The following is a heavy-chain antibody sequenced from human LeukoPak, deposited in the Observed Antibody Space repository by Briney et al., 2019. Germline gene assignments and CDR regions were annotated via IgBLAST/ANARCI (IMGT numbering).Heavy chain of an antibody. CDR1: GGSISSVDYY. Sequence: SENLSFTCTVSGGSISSVDYYWSCIRQRPGKSLESIGNIYYSGSTYYNPSLKSRVTISVDTSKNQFSLKLGSVTAADTAVYYCARGRRSPLRRNWFDPWGQGTLVTVSS. CDR2: IYYSGST. V-gene: IGHV4-30-4*01. J-gene: IGHJ5*02. CDR3: ARGRRSPLRRNWFDP.